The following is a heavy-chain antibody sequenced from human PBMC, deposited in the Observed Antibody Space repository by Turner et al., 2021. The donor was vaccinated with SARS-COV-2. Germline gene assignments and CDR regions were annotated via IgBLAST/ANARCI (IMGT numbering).Heavy chain of an antibody. V-gene: IGHV3-9*01. Sequence: EVQLVESVGGLVQPGRSLRLSCAGSGFTFNEHAMHWVRQAPGKGLEWVSGIMWDSGSIGYADSVKGRFTISRDNAKNSLYLEMNSLRVEDTALYYCARDLAPGGADVWGQGTTVTVSS. D-gene: IGHD2-15*01. CDR1: GFTFNEHA. CDR3: ARDLAPGGADV. CDR2: IMWDSGSI. J-gene: IGHJ6*02.